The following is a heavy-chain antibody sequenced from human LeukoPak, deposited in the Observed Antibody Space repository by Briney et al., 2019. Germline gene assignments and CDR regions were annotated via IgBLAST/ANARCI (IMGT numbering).Heavy chain of an antibody. CDR2: ILYDGSNK. Sequence: GGSLRLSCAASGFPFSIYGMLWVRQAPRKGLEWVADILYDGSNKYYADSVKGRFTISRDNSKNTLYLQMNSLRAEDTAVYYCAKDGGYCSSTSCVGFDYWGQGTLVTVSS. V-gene: IGHV3-30*18. CDR3: AKDGGYCSSTSCVGFDY. J-gene: IGHJ4*02. CDR1: GFPFSIYG. D-gene: IGHD2-2*01.